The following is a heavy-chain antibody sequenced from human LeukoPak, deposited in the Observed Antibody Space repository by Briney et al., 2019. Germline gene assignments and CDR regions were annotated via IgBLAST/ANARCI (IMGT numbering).Heavy chain of an antibody. CDR1: GFTVNNYA. CDR2: ISGGGETT. Sequence: GGSLRLSCAASGFTVNNYAMNWVRQAPGKGLEWVSSISGGGETTYYADSAKGRFTISRDNSQNTLYLQMNSLRAEDTAVYYCARDYADYVGYFFFDYWGQGTLVTVSS. D-gene: IGHD4-17*01. V-gene: IGHV3-23*01. J-gene: IGHJ4*02. CDR3: ARDYADYVGYFFFDY.